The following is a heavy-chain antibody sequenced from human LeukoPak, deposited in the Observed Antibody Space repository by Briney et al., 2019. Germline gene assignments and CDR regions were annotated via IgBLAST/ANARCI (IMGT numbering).Heavy chain of an antibody. CDR3: ARDVGSSSWYETDY. CDR1: RFTFSSYA. CDR2: IYYSGST. D-gene: IGHD6-13*01. V-gene: IGHV4-59*01. Sequence: GSLRLSCAASRFTFSSYAMSWIRQPPGKGLEWIGYIYYSGSTNYNPSLKSRVTISVDTSKNQFSLKLSSVTAADTAVYYCARDVGSSSWYETDYWGQGTLVTVSS. J-gene: IGHJ4*02.